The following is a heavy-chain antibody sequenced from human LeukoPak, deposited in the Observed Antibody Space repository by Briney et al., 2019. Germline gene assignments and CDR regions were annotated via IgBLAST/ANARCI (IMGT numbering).Heavy chain of an antibody. D-gene: IGHD2-2*01. CDR2: IIPIFGTA. J-gene: IGHJ5*02. CDR1: GGTFSSYA. CDR3: AREGGVVPAAIDWFDP. Sequence: ASVKVSCKASGGTFSSYAISWVRQAPGQGLEWMGGIIPIFGTANYAQKFQGRVTITADESTSTAYMELSSLRSEDTAVHYCAREGGVVPAAIDWFDPWGQGTLVTVSS. V-gene: IGHV1-69*13.